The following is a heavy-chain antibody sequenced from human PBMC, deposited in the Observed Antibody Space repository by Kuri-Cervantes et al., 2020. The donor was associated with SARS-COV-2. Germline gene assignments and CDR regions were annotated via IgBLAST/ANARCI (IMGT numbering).Heavy chain of an antibody. D-gene: IGHD7-27*01. CDR3: AREEGGELGEAFDY. V-gene: IGHV3-74*01. J-gene: IGHJ4*02. Sequence: GGSLRLSCVASGFTLASGFTFTNYWMHWVRRAPGKGLVWVSRINRDGITAYADSVKGRFTVSRDNAKNTIYLQMNSLRGDDTAVYYCAREEGGELGEAFDYWGQGALVTVSS. CDR2: INRDGIT. CDR1: GFTLASGFTFTNYW.